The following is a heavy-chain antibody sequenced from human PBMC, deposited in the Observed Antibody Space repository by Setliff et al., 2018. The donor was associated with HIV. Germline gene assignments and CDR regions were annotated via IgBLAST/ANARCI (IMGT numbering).Heavy chain of an antibody. Sequence: HPGGSLRLSCAAPGFTFSFYSMNWVRLAPGKGLEWVADISSDGSVINYAESVKGRFTISRDNGKNSVYLQMNSLRSDDTAVYYCARAQYSSSWNYYYYYMDVWGKGTTVTVSS. CDR3: ARAQYSSSWNYYYYYMDV. J-gene: IGHJ6*03. V-gene: IGHV3-48*01. D-gene: IGHD6-13*01. CDR1: GFTFSFYS. CDR2: ISSDGSVI.